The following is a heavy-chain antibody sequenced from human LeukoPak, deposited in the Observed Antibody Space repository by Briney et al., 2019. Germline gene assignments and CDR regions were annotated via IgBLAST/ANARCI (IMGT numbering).Heavy chain of an antibody. V-gene: IGHV3-43*02. D-gene: IGHD3-22*01. J-gene: IGHJ5*02. CDR3: AKAPLYYYDSSGPRNWFDP. CDR2: ISGDGGST. Sequence: GGSLRPSCAASGFTFDDYAMHWVRQAPGKGLEWVSLISGDGGSTYYADSVKGRFTISRDNSKNSLYLQMNSLRTEDTALYYCAKAPLYYYDSSGPRNWFDPWGQGTLVTVSS. CDR1: GFTFDDYA.